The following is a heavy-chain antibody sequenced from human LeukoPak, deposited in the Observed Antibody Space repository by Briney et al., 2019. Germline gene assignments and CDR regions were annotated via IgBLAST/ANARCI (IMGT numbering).Heavy chain of an antibody. CDR1: GFTFSDYY. CDR2: ISSSGSTI. CDR3: ARDYYDFWSGYQGDDYYYYMDV. V-gene: IGHV3-11*01. J-gene: IGHJ6*03. D-gene: IGHD3-3*01. Sequence: GGSLRLSCAASGFTFSDYYMSWIRQAPGKGLEWVSYISSSGSTIYYADSVKGRFTISRVNAKNSLHLQMNSLRAEDTAVYYCARDYYDFWSGYQGDDYYYYMDVWGKGTTVTVSS.